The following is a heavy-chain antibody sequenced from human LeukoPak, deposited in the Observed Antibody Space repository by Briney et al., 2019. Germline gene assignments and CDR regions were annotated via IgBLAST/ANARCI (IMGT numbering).Heavy chain of an antibody. V-gene: IGHV1-18*01. CDR1: GYTFTSYG. Sequence: ASVKVSFKAAGYTFTSYGSSWMRQPPGQGLEWMVGISAYNGNTNYAHTLHGRLTMTTATSKRTAYMELRSVRYDDTAVYSCARDRELDYWGQGTLVTVSS. J-gene: IGHJ4*02. CDR2: ISAYNGNT. D-gene: IGHD1-1*01. CDR3: ARDRELDY.